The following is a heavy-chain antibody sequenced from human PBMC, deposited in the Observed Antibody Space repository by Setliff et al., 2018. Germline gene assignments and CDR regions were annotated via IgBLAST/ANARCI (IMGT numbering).Heavy chain of an antibody. CDR3: ARRMWELRSDAFDI. D-gene: IGHD1-26*01. V-gene: IGHV1-46*02. J-gene: IGHJ3*02. Sequence: GASVKVSCKTSGYTFNSYGYSWVRQAPGQGLEWMGIINPSGGSTSYAQKFQGRVTMTRDTSTSTVYMELSSLRSEDTAVYYCARRMWELRSDAFDIWGQGTMVTVSS. CDR2: INPSGGST. CDR1: GYTFNSYG.